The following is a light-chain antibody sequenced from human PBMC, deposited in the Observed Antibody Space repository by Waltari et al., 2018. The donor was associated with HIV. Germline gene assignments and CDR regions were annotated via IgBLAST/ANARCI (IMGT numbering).Light chain of an antibody. Sequence: DLVMTQSPDSLAVSLCERDTINCKSSNSVLYSSNDKDYLAWYQQKPAQPPKLLFYWASTRESGVPDRFGGSGSGTNFTLTINSLQAEDVAVYYCQQYYSTPVTFGGGTKVEIK. CDR2: WAS. V-gene: IGKV4-1*01. CDR1: NSVLYSSNDKDY. J-gene: IGKJ4*01. CDR3: QQYYSTPVT.